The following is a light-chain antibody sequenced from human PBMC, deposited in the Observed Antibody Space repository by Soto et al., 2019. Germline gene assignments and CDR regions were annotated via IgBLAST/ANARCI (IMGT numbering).Light chain of an antibody. J-gene: IGKJ1*01. CDR2: DAS. Sequence: DIQMTQSPSTLSASVGDRVTITCRASQSISSWLAWYQQKPGKAPKLLIYDASSLESGVPSRFSGGGSGTEFTLTISSLQPDDFATYYCQQYNSSLAFGQGTKVEIK. CDR3: QQYNSSLA. V-gene: IGKV1-5*01. CDR1: QSISSW.